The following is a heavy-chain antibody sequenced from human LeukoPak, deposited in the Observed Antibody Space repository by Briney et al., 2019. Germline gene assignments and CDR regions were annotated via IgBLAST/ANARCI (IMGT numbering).Heavy chain of an antibody. D-gene: IGHD4-23*01. CDR3: ARGYGGLTIDY. CDR1: GYTFTSSG. V-gene: IGHV1-18*01. J-gene: IGHJ4*02. Sequence: GSSVTVSLKCTGYTFTSSGISWVRQAPGQGLEWMGWISAYNDHTNYAQKLQGRVTMTTHTSTSTAYMELMSLRSDDTAVYYCARGYGGLTIDYWGQGTLVTVSS. CDR2: ISAYNDHT.